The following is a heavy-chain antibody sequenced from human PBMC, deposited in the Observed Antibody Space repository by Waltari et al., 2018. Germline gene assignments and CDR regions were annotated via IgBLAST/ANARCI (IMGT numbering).Heavy chain of an antibody. CDR2: INHSGST. J-gene: IGHJ6*03. Sequence: QVQLQQWGAGLLKPSETLPLTCAVYGGSFSGYYWSWIRQPPGKGLEWIGEINHSGSTNYNPSLKSRVTISVDTSKNQFSLKLSSVTAADTAVYYCARRRMLSNRYYYYYMDVWGKGTTVTVSS. V-gene: IGHV4-34*01. D-gene: IGHD3-16*01. CDR3: ARRRMLSNRYYYYYMDV. CDR1: GGSFSGYY.